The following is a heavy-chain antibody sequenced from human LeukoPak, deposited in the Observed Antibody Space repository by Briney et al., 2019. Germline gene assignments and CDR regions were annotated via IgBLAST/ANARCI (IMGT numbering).Heavy chain of an antibody. CDR2: INSDGSST. CDR1: GFTFSSYG. CDR3: SSGNSHAFDI. Sequence: PGGCLRLSCAASGFTFSSYGMHWVHQAPGKGLVWVSRINSDGSSTSYADSVKGRFTISRDNAKNTLYPQMNNLRAEDTAVYYCSSGNSHAFDIWGQGTMVTVSS. V-gene: IGHV3-74*01. J-gene: IGHJ3*02. D-gene: IGHD4-23*01.